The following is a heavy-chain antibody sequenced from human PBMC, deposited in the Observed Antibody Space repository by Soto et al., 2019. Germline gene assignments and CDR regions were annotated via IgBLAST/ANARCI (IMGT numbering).Heavy chain of an antibody. J-gene: IGHJ4*02. CDR2: IDSSGSQT. D-gene: IGHD3-9*01. Sequence: PWGSLRLSCAASGFTFIRHGIICFRQSPGKGLEWVSTIDSSGSQTHYADSVRGRFTISRDNSWSTVDLQMNSLRAEDTALYYCVSWLFEHFDLWGQGTLVTVSS. CDR1: GFTFIRHG. CDR3: VSWLFEHFDL. V-gene: IGHV3-23*05.